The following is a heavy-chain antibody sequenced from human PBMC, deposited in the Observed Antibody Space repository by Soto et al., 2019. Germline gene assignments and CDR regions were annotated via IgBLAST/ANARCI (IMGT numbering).Heavy chain of an antibody. CDR1: GGSISSGGYY. D-gene: IGHD4-17*01. CDR2: IYYSGST. Sequence: SETLSLTCTVSGGSISSGGYYWSWIRQHPGKGLEWIGYIYYSGSTYYNPSLKSRVTISVDTSKNQFSLKLSSVTAADTAVYYCARGTSHYGMDVWGQGTTVTVSS. J-gene: IGHJ6*02. CDR3: ARGTSHYGMDV. V-gene: IGHV4-31*03.